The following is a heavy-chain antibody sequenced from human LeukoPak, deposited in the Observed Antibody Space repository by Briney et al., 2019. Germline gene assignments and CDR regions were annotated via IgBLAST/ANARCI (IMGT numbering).Heavy chain of an antibody. D-gene: IGHD3-22*01. CDR2: IYYSGRT. V-gene: IGHV4-39*07. CDR3: ARTYYYDISGPIDY. Sequence: PSETLSLTCTVSGGSVSSSTYYWGWIRQPPGKGLEWIGSIYYSGRTYYNPSLKSRVTISVDTSKNQFSLKLSSVTAADTAVYYCARTYYYDISGPIDYWGQGTLVTVSS. J-gene: IGHJ4*02. CDR1: GGSVSSSTYY.